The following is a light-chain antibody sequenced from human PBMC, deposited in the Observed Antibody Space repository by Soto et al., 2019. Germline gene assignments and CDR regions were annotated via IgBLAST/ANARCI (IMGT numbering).Light chain of an antibody. J-gene: IGKJ5*01. Sequence: ILMTQSPASLSVSPGERATLSCRASQNIYSNIAWYQQRPGQAPRLLIYGASSRATGIPDRFSGSGSGTDFTLTISRLEPEDFAVYYCQQYGSSPGTFGQGTRLEIK. CDR3: QQYGSSPGT. CDR2: GAS. CDR1: QNIYSN. V-gene: IGKV3-20*01.